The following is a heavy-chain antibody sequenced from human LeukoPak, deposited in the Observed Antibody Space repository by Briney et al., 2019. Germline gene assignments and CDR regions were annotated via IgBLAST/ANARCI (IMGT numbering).Heavy chain of an antibody. J-gene: IGHJ4*02. V-gene: IGHV4-59*01. Sequence: PSETLSLTCTVSGGSISSYYWSWIRQPPGKGLEWIGYIYYSGSTNYNPSLQSRVTISVDTSKNQFSLKLTSVTAADTAVYYCARDGVITFGGVIGYFDYWGQGALVTVSS. CDR3: ARDGVITFGGVIGYFDY. CDR1: GGSISSYY. D-gene: IGHD3-16*02. CDR2: IYYSGST.